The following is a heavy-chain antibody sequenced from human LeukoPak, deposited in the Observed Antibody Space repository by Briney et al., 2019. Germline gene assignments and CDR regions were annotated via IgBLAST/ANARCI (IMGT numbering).Heavy chain of an antibody. J-gene: IGHJ4*02. CDR1: GYTFTGYY. CDR3: AKCRVSSSGSADY. D-gene: IGHD6-19*01. V-gene: IGHV1-2*02. CDR2: INPNNGGT. Sequence: GASVKVSCKASGYTFTGYYMHWVRQAPGQGLEWMGWINPNNGGTNYAQKFQGRVTMTRDTSISTAYMELSRLRSDDTAVYYCAKCRVSSSGSADYWGQGTLVTVSS.